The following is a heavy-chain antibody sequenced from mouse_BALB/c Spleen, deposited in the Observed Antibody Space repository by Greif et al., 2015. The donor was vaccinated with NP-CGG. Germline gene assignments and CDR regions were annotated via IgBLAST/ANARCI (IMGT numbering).Heavy chain of an antibody. J-gene: IGHJ1*01. CDR1: GFTFSDYG. V-gene: IGHV5-15*02. Sequence: DGELAVPGGGLVQPGGSRKLSCAASGFTFSDYGISWVLQAPGKGPGWVAFISNLAYSIYYADTGTGRFTISRERVENTLYLEMSSLRSEDTGMCYCARDYYGSGYWSLDVWGAGTTVTVSS. CDR2: ISNLAYSI. D-gene: IGHD1-1*01. CDR3: ARDYYGSGYWSLDV.